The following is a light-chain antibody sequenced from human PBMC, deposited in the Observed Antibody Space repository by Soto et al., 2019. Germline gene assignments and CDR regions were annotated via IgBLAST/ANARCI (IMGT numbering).Light chain of an antibody. CDR3: LQFGSSPGFT. V-gene: IGKV3-20*01. J-gene: IGKJ3*01. CDR2: AAS. CDR1: QSINNRY. Sequence: EIVLTQSPGTLSLSPGERATLSCRASQSINNRYLAWYQQKPGQAPRLLIYAASSRATGIPDRFSGSGSGTDFTLTISRLEPEDIAVYYCLQFGSSPGFTFGPGTKVDIK.